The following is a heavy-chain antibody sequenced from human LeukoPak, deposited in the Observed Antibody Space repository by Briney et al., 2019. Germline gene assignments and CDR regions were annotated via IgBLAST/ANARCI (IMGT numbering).Heavy chain of an antibody. V-gene: IGHV4-30-4*01. D-gene: IGHD6-13*01. J-gene: IGHJ4*02. CDR1: GXSISSGDYY. Sequence: SQTLSLTCTVSGXSISSGDYYSSWIRQPPGKGLEWIGYIHHSGSTYYYNPSLKSRVTMSVDTSKNQFSLKLSSVGAADTAVYYCVRDRSRPNPFFDSWGQGTLVTVSS. CDR2: IHHSGSTY. CDR3: VRDRSRPNPFFDS.